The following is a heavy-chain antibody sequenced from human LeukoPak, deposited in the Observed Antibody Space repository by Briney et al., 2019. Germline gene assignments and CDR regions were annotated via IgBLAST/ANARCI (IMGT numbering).Heavy chain of an antibody. Sequence: GGSLRLSCAASGFTFSKYWVHWVRQVPGKGLVWVSRINSDGSTTNYADSVKGRFTISRDNANNTLYLQLNSLRVEDTAVYYCARSDYSNSSRHFDYWGQGTLVTVSS. J-gene: IGHJ4*02. V-gene: IGHV3-74*01. D-gene: IGHD6-6*01. CDR2: INSDGSTT. CDR1: GFTFSKYW. CDR3: ARSDYSNSSRHFDY.